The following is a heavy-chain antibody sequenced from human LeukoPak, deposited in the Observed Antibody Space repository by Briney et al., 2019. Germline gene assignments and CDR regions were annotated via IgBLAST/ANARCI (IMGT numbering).Heavy chain of an antibody. J-gene: IGHJ3*02. Sequence: GGSLRLSCAASGFTFSSYAMSWVRQAPGKGLEWVSAISGSGDSTYYADSVKGRFTISRDNSKNTLYLQMNSQRAEDTAVYYCAKDISGRYYGGAFDIWGQGTMVTVSS. CDR3: AKDISGRYYGGAFDI. CDR1: GFTFSSYA. V-gene: IGHV3-23*01. CDR2: ISGSGDST. D-gene: IGHD1-26*01.